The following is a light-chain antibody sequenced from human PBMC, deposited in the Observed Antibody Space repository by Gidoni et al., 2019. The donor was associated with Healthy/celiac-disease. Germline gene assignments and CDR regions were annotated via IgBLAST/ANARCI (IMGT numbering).Light chain of an antibody. V-gene: IGKV1-33*01. J-gene: IGKJ2*01. Sequence: DIQMPQSPSSLSASVGDRVPITCQASQDISNYLNWYQQKPGKAPKLLIYYESHLETGVPSRFSGSGSGTDFTFTISSLQAEDIATYYCQQYDNLPHTFGQGTKLEIK. CDR3: QQYDNLPHT. CDR1: QDISNY. CDR2: YES.